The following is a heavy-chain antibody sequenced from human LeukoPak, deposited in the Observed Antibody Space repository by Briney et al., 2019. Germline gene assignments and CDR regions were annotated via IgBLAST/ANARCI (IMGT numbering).Heavy chain of an antibody. J-gene: IGHJ4*02. CDR1: GFTFSGYG. Sequence: GGSLRLSCAASGFTFSGYGMHWVRQAPGKGLEWVAVISYDGSNKYHSDSVKGRFTISRDNSKNTLYVQMNSLRDEDTAVYYCARRGGASGSTLDYWGQGTLVTVSS. D-gene: IGHD3-10*01. CDR3: ARRGGASGSTLDY. V-gene: IGHV3-30*03. CDR2: ISYDGSNK.